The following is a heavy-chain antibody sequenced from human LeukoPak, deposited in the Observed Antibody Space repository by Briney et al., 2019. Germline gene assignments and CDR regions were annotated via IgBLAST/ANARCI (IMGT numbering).Heavy chain of an antibody. CDR1: GFTFSSYS. V-gene: IGHV3-48*04. CDR3: ARDRRPITMVRGVILNAFDI. CDR2: ISSSSSTI. D-gene: IGHD3-10*01. Sequence: PGGSLRLSCAASGFTFSSYSMNWVRQAPGKGLEWVSYISSSSSTIYYADSVKGRFTISRDNAKNSLYLQMNGLRAEDTAVYYCARDRRPITMVRGVILNAFDIWGQGTMVTVSS. J-gene: IGHJ3*02.